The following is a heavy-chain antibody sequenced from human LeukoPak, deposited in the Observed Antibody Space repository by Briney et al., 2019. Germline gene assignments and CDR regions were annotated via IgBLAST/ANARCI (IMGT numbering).Heavy chain of an antibody. V-gene: IGHV3-7*01. CDR2: IKQDGSEK. D-gene: IGHD2-2*01. CDR1: QFTFTKYW. Sequence: GGSLRLSCAASQFTFTKYWMTWVRQAPGKGPEWVASIKQDGSEKSYVDSVKGRFTISRDNARTSLSLQMNSLRAEDTAVYYCATHCSSISCSLATFDIWGQGTMVTVSS. J-gene: IGHJ3*02. CDR3: ATHCSSISCSLATFDI.